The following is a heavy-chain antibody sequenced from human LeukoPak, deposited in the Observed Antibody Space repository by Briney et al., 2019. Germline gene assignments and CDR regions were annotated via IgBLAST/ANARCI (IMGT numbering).Heavy chain of an antibody. CDR2: IKEDGGEK. V-gene: IGHV3-7*01. J-gene: IGHJ4*02. D-gene: IGHD1-14*01. CDR3: ARQGHHNFEY. Sequence: GGSQRLSCAASGFTFSNYWVSWVRQAPGKGLEWVANIKEDGGEKFYVDSVKGRFTISRDNAKNSLHLQMNSLRAEDTAVYYCARQGHHNFEYWGQGTLVTVSS. CDR1: GFTFSNYW.